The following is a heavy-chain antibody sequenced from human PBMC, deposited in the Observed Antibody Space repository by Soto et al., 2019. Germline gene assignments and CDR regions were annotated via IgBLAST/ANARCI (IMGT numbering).Heavy chain of an antibody. CDR3: ARDENFIAAAGNYGY. CDR1: GFTFSSYG. J-gene: IGHJ4*02. V-gene: IGHV3-33*01. Sequence: GGSLRLSCAASGFTFSSYGMHWVRQAPGKGLEWVAVIWYDGSNKYYADSVKGRFTISRDNSKNTLYLQMNSLRAEDTAVYYCARDENFIAAAGNYGYWGQGTLVTVSS. D-gene: IGHD6-13*01. CDR2: IWYDGSNK.